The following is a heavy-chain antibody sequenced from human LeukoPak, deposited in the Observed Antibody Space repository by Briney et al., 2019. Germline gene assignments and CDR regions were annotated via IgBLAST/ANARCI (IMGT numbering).Heavy chain of an antibody. Sequence: GGSLKISCKGSGYSFTSYWIGWVRQMPGKGLEWMGIIYPGDSDTRYSPSFQGQVTISADKSISTAYLQWSSLKASDAAMYYCARHSSGYYYVDWFDPWGQGTLVTVSS. J-gene: IGHJ5*02. CDR1: GYSFTSYW. CDR2: IYPGDSDT. CDR3: ARHSSGYYYVDWFDP. D-gene: IGHD3-22*01. V-gene: IGHV5-51*01.